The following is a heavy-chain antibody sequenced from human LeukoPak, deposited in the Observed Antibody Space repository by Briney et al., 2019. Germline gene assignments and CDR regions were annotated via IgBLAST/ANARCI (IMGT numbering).Heavy chain of an antibody. Sequence: SETLSLTCTVSGGSISTYYWSWIRQPPGRELEWIGFVYYSGSTNYNPSLKSRVTISVDTSKNQFSLRVSSMTAADTAVYYCARDGRSRGWDLLPAFDIWGQGTMVTVSS. CDR2: VYYSGST. J-gene: IGHJ3*02. D-gene: IGHD6-19*01. CDR3: ARDGRSRGWDLLPAFDI. CDR1: GGSISTYY. V-gene: IGHV4-59*01.